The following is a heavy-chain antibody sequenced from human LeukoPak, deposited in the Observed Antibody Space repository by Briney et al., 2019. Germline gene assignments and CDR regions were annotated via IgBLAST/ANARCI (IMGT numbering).Heavy chain of an antibody. CDR1: GCTFSNYG. Sequence: PGGSLRLSCAASGCTFSNYGMHWVRQAPDKGLEWVAVIRYDGGNKHYADSVRGRFTVSRDNAKNTLYMQMNSLRTHDTAVHYCGKDPFPYSSGSVIPLWRQEPLVSVFS. CDR2: IRYDGGNK. D-gene: IGHD6-19*01. CDR3: GKDPFPYSSGSVIPL. V-gene: IGHV3-30*02. J-gene: IGHJ4*02.